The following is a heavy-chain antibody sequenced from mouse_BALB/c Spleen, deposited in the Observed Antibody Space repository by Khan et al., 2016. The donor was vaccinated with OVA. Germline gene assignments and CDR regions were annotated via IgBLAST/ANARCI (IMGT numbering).Heavy chain of an antibody. CDR3: TRDRIDY. Sequence: VQLKESGAELAKPGASVKMSCKASGYTFTTYWMHWVKQRPGQGLEWIGYINPTSGYTDYNEKFKDRATLSADRSSSTAYMQLSSLTSEDSAVYYCTRDRIDYRGQGTTLTVSS. CDR2: INPTSGYT. CDR1: GYTFTTYW. J-gene: IGHJ2*01. V-gene: IGHV1-7*01.